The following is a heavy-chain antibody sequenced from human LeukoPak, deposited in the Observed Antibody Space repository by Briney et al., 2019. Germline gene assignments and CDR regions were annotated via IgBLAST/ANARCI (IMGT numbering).Heavy chain of an antibody. CDR2: IYTSGST. J-gene: IGHJ4*02. V-gene: IGHV4-61*02. Sequence: SQTLSPTCTVSGGSISSGSYYWGWIRQPAGKGLEWIGRIYTSGSTNYNPSLKSRVTISVDTSKNQFSLKLSSVTAADTAVYYCARDHRLQLDYWGQGTLVTVSS. CDR3: ARDHRLQLDY. CDR1: GGSISSGSYY. D-gene: IGHD4-11*01.